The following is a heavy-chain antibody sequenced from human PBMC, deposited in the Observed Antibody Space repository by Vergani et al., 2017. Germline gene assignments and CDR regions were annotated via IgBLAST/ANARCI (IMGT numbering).Heavy chain of an antibody. CDR2: ISYDGSNK. D-gene: IGHD3-3*01. J-gene: IGHJ4*02. CDR3: ARGXISRVRFLEWLLIY. Sequence: QVQLVESGGGVVQPGRSLILSCAASGFTFSSYAMHWVRQAPGKGLEWVAVISYDGSNKYYADSVKGRFTISRDNSKNTLYLQMNSLRAEDTAVYYCARGXISRVRFLEWLLIYWGQGTLVTVSS. V-gene: IGHV3-30-3*01. CDR1: GFTFSSYA.